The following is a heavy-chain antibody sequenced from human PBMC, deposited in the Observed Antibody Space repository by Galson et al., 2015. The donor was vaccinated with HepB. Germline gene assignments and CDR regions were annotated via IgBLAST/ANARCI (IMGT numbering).Heavy chain of an antibody. V-gene: IGHV6-1*01. CDR2: TYYRSKWYN. CDR3: TRVRHLARGMDV. D-gene: IGHD5-12*01. J-gene: IGHJ6*02. CDR1: GDSVSSDSAA. Sequence: CAISGDSVSSDSAAWNWIRQSPSRGLEWLGRTYYRSKWYNDYAVSVQSRITINPDTSRYQFSLQLNSVTPEDTGVYYCTRVRHLARGMDVWGQGTTVTVSS.